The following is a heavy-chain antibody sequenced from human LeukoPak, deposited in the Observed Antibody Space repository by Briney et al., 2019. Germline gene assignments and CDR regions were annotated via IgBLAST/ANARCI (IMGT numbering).Heavy chain of an antibody. Sequence: SVKVSCKASGGTFSSYAISWVRQAPGQGLEWMGRVIPIFGTANYAQKFQGRVTITTDKSTSTAYMELSSLRSEDTAVYYCARAMAPSGYYDYWGQGTLVTVSS. D-gene: IGHD3-22*01. J-gene: IGHJ4*02. CDR1: GGTFSSYA. CDR2: VIPIFGTA. V-gene: IGHV1-69*05. CDR3: ARAMAPSGYYDY.